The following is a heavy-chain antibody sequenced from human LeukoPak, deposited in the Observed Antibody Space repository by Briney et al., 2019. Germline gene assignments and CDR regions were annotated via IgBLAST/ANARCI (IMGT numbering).Heavy chain of an antibody. D-gene: IGHD5-12*01. CDR1: GFTFSSYA. CDR3: ARANTYDSNYYYGMDV. Sequence: GGSLRLSCAASGFTFSSYAMSWVRQAPGKGLEWVAVIWYDGSNKYYADSVKGRFTISRDNSKNTLYLQMNSLRAEDTAVYYCARANTYDSNYYYGMDVWGQGTTVTVSS. J-gene: IGHJ6*02. V-gene: IGHV3-33*08. CDR2: IWYDGSNK.